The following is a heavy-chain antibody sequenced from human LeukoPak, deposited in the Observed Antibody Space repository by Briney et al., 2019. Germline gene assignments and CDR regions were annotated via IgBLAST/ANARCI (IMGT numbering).Heavy chain of an antibody. CDR2: IRSKAYGGTP. V-gene: IGHV3-49*04. Sequence: PGGSLRLSCTDSGFTFGDYAMSWVRQAPGKGLEWVAFIRSKAYGGTPEYAASVKGRFTISRDDSKKIAYVQMNSLRTEDTAVYYCTRTPSAAAPFDYWGQGSLVTVSS. J-gene: IGHJ4*02. CDR1: GFTFGDYA. D-gene: IGHD2-2*01. CDR3: TRTPSAAAPFDY.